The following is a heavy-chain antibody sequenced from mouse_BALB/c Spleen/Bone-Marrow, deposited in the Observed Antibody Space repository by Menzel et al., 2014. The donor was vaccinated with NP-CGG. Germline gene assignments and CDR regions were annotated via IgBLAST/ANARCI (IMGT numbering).Heavy chain of an antibody. CDR1: GYAFSSYW. CDR2: IYPGDGDT. V-gene: IGHV1-80*01. D-gene: IGHD2-2*01. Sequence: VQLQQSGAELVRPGSSVKISCKASGYAFSSYWMSWVKQRPGQGLEWIGQIYPGDGDTNYNGKFKGKATLTADKSSSTAYMQLSSLTSEDSAVYFCARWLPAMGYWGQGTSVAVSS. J-gene: IGHJ4*01. CDR3: ARWLPAMGY.